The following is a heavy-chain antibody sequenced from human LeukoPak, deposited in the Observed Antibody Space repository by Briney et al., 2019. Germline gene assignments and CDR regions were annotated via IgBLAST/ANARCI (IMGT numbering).Heavy chain of an antibody. D-gene: IGHD4-17*01. CDR3: ARVSGDYTYYFDY. V-gene: IGHV3-66*01. J-gene: IGHJ4*02. Sequence: PGGSLRLSCAASGLTVSRNYMSWVRQAPGKGLGWVSVIYSGGNTYYADSVKGRFTISRDNSKNTLYLQMNSLRAEDTAVYYCARVSGDYTYYFDYWGQGTLVTVSS. CDR2: IYSGGNT. CDR1: GLTVSRNY.